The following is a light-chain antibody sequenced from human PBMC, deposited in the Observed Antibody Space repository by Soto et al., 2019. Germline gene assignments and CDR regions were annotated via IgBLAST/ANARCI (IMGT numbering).Light chain of an antibody. CDR2: EAY. Sequence: DIQMTQSPSTLSASVGDTVSITCRASLSISSWLAWYQQKPGKAPKILIYEAYNLKSEVPSRFSGSGSGTDFTLTINGLQPDDFATYYCQQYDRFPYSCGPGTRLEIK. CDR3: QQYDRFPYS. CDR1: LSISSW. J-gene: IGKJ2*01. V-gene: IGKV1-5*03.